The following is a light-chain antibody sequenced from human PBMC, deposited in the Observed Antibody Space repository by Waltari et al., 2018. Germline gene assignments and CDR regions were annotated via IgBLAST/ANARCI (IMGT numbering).Light chain of an antibody. CDR2: AAS. CDR3: QQTYIAPYT. Sequence: DIQMTQSPSSLSAYVGDRVTTTCRASQTISIYLNWFQQKSGKAPKLLLYAASSLQSGVASRFSGSGSGTDFTLTISSLQPEDFATYYCQQTYIAPYTFGQGTKLEI. V-gene: IGKV1-39*01. CDR1: QTISIY. J-gene: IGKJ2*01.